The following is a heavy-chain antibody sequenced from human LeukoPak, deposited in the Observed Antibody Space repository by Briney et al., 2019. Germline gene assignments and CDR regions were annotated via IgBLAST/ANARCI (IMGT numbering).Heavy chain of an antibody. CDR2: ISSSGTTI. CDR1: GFTFSSYE. CDR3: ARVRYQTADY. D-gene: IGHD3-16*02. V-gene: IGHV3-48*03. Sequence: GGSLRLSCAASGFTFSSYEMNWVRQAPGKGLEWGSYISSSGTTIHYADSVKGRFTISRDNAKNSLYLQLNSLRVEDTAVYYCARVRYQTADYWGQGTLVTVSS. J-gene: IGHJ4*02.